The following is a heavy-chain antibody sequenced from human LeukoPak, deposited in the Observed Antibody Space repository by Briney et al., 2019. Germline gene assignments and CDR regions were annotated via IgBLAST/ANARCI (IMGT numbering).Heavy chain of an antibody. CDR2: ISGRGGNT. CDR3: ATGYSDRLRSPLDS. CDR1: GLTFNNYA. Sequence: GGSLRLSCAASGLTFNNYALSGIRQAPGKGLEWVSSISGRGGNTYYADSVKGRFTISRDDSKNTLFLQMNSLRAEDTAVYYCATGYSDRLRSPLDSWGQGTLVTVSS. V-gene: IGHV3-23*01. J-gene: IGHJ5*01. D-gene: IGHD3-22*01.